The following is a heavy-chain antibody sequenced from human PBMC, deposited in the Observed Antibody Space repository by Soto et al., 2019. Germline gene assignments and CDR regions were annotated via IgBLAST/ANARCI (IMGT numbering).Heavy chain of an antibody. Sequence: SETLSLTCAVYGGSFSGYYWSWIRQPPGKGLEWIGEINHSGSTNYNPSLKSRVTISVDTSKNQFSLKLSSVTAADTAVYYCARGPLHFDWLLEAPERYMDVWGKGTTVTVSS. V-gene: IGHV4-34*01. D-gene: IGHD3-9*01. J-gene: IGHJ6*03. CDR3: ARGPLHFDWLLEAPERYMDV. CDR2: INHSGST. CDR1: GGSFSGYY.